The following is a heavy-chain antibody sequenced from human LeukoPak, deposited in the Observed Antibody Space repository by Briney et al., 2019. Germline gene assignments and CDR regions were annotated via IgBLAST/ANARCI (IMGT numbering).Heavy chain of an antibody. CDR3: ARDKGRHVLDYPDAFDI. D-gene: IGHD3-10*01. V-gene: IGHV3-33*01. CDR1: GFTFSSYG. CDR2: IWYDGSNK. Sequence: GGSLRLSCAASGFTFSSYGMHWVRQAPGKGLEWVAVIWYDGSNKYYADSVKGRFTISRDNSKNTLYLQMNSLRAEDTAVYYCARDKGRHVLDYPDAFDIWGQGTLVTVSS. J-gene: IGHJ3*02.